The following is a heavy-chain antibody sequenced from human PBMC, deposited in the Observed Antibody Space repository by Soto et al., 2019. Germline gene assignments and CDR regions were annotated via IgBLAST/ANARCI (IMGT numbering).Heavy chain of an antibody. Sequence: QVELKQSGAAVKKPGASVKVSCRASGYTFANYGITWVRQAPGQGLQWMGWISGHDGKTKSNKNLQGRITMTTDTSTNTAYLELQNLKSEDTAIYYCARDSAFLFASTGYFDYWGQGTLVSVSS. CDR1: GYTFANYG. CDR2: ISGHDGKT. V-gene: IGHV1-18*04. J-gene: IGHJ4*02. D-gene: IGHD2-8*01. CDR3: ARDSAFLFASTGYFDY.